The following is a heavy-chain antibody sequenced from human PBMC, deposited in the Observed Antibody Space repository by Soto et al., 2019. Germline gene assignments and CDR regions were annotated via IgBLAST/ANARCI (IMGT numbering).Heavy chain of an antibody. J-gene: IGHJ3*02. CDR2: INPATGAA. CDR3: ARGGGVGVAGSAAFDM. D-gene: IGHD3-3*01. CDR1: GYPVTAYY. V-gene: IGHV1-2*02. Sequence: QLHLVQSGAVVKKPGASVTVSCSASGYPVTAYYMHWVRQAPGRGLEWMGGINPATGAAKYTQTFQGRVTMARGTSKDTVFMELSGLTSEDPDVFYCARGGGVGVAGSAAFDMWGQGTVVTVSS.